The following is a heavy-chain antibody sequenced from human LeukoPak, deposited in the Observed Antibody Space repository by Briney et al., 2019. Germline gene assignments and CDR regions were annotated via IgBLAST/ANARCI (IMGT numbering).Heavy chain of an antibody. V-gene: IGHV4-34*01. J-gene: IGHJ5*02. D-gene: IGHD1-1*01. CDR3: ARRGRRLNWFDP. CDR2: INHSGST. CDR1: GGSFSGYY. Sequence: SETLSLTCAVYGGSFSGYYWSCIRQPPGKGLEWIGEINHSGSTNYNPSLKSRVTISVDTSKNQFSLKLSSVTAADTAVYYCARRGRRLNWFDPWGQGTLVTVSS.